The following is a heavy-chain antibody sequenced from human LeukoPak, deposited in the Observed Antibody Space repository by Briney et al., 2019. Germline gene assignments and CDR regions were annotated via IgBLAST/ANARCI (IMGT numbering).Heavy chain of an antibody. Sequence: PGGSLRLSXAASGFTVSSNYMSWVRQAPGKGLEWVSVIYSGGSTYYADSVKGRFTISRDNSKNTLYLQMNSLRAEDTAVYYCARGGLQPFDYWGQGTLVTVSS. CDR3: ARGGLQPFDY. CDR2: IYSGGST. CDR1: GFTVSSNY. V-gene: IGHV3-53*01. J-gene: IGHJ4*02. D-gene: IGHD5-24*01.